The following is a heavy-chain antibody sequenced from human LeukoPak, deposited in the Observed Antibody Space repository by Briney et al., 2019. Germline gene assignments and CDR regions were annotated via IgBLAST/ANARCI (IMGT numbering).Heavy chain of an antibody. CDR3: AREGAYYDSSGYYYYYYYMDV. Sequence: PGGSLRLSCAASGFTFSSYWMHWVRRAPGKGLVWVSRINSDGSSTSYADPVKGRFTISRDNAKNTLYLQMNSLRAEDTAVYYCAREGAYYDSSGYYYYYYYMDVWGKGTTVTVSS. CDR2: INSDGSST. V-gene: IGHV3-74*01. J-gene: IGHJ6*03. D-gene: IGHD3-22*01. CDR1: GFTFSSYW.